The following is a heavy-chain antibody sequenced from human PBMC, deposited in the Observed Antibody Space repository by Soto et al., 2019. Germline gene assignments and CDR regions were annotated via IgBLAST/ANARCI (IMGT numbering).Heavy chain of an antibody. CDR1: GYTFTGYY. CDR2: INPNSGGT. D-gene: IGHD3-22*01. Sequence: ASVKVSCKASGYTFTGYYMHWVRQAPGQGLEWMGWINPNSGGTNYAQKFQGRVTMTRDTSISTAYMELSRLRSDDTAVYYCARDPLNYYDSSGNREFDYWGQGTLVTVSS. V-gene: IGHV1-2*02. CDR3: ARDPLNYYDSSGNREFDY. J-gene: IGHJ4*02.